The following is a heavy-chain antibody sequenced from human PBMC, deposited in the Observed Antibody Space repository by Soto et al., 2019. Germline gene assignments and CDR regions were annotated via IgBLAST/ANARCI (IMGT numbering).Heavy chain of an antibody. D-gene: IGHD3-10*01. V-gene: IGHV1-69*06. CDR3: QVRGFQLRDY. CDR2: IIPIFGTA. Sequence: QVQLVQSGAEVKKPGSSVKVSCKASGGTFSSYAISWVRQAPGHGLEWMGGIIPIFGTAHYAQKFQGRVTITADKSTSTAYMELSSLRSADTAVYYCQVRGFQLRDYWGQGTLVTVSS. J-gene: IGHJ4*02. CDR1: GGTFSSYA.